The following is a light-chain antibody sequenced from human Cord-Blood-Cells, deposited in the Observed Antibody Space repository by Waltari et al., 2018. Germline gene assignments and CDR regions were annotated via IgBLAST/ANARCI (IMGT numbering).Light chain of an antibody. Sequence: QSVLTQPPSVSGAPGQRLTISCTWLSSHIRAGYDLHWYQQLPGTAPKLLIYGNSNRPSGVPDRFSGSKSGTSASLAITGLQAEDEADYYCQSYDSSLSGSVFGGGTKLTVL. CDR2: GNS. V-gene: IGLV1-40*01. CDR1: SSHIRAGYD. CDR3: QSYDSSLSGSV. J-gene: IGLJ2*01.